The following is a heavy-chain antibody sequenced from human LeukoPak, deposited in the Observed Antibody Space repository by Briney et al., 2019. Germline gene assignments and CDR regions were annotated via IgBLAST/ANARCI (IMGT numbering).Heavy chain of an antibody. J-gene: IGHJ4*02. D-gene: IGHD1-26*01. CDR1: GGSISNYY. V-gene: IGHV4-59*08. Sequence: SETLSLTCTVSGGSISNYYWSWIRQPPGKGLEWIGYISYSGSTNHNPSLKSRVTISVDTSKNQFSLKMNSVTAADTAVYYCASGNYYQDYWGQGTVVTVSP. CDR3: ASGNYYQDY. CDR2: ISYSGST.